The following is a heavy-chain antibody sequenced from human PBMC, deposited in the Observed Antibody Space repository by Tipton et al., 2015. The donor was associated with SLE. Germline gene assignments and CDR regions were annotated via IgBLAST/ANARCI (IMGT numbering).Heavy chain of an antibody. CDR1: GASISSGSFH. V-gene: IGHV4-61*09. CDR2: IYTTGAT. J-gene: IGHJ2*01. Sequence: TLSLTCTVSGASISSGSFHWSWIRQPAGKELEWIGHIYTTGATWYNPSLTGRVTISTDASKNQFYLELNSVTAADTAVYYCARSPKTWYFDLWGRGTLVTVSS. CDR3: ARSPKTWYFDL.